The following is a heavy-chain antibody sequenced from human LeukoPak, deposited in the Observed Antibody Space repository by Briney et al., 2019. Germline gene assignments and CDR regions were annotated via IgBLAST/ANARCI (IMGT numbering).Heavy chain of an antibody. CDR2: IWYDGSNK. D-gene: IGHD5-24*01. J-gene: IGHJ4*02. CDR1: GFTFSSYG. V-gene: IGHV3-33*06. Sequence: AGSLRLSCAASGFTFSSYGMHWVRQAPGKGLEWVAVIWYDGSNKYYADSVKGRFTISRDNSKNTLYLQMNSLRAEDTAVYYCAKVRDGYTRYYFDYWGQGTLVTVSS. CDR3: AKVRDGYTRYYFDY.